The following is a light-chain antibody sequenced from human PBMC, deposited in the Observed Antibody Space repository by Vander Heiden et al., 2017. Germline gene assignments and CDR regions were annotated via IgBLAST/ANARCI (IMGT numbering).Light chain of an antibody. CDR3: MQALQTPFT. CDR1: QSLLHSNGYKY. CDR2: LGS. J-gene: IGKJ3*01. Sequence: DIVMTQSPVSLPVTPGETASISCRSSQSLLHSNGYKYLDWYLQKPGQSPQLLIYLGSNRASGVPDRFSGSGSGTDFTLKISRVEAEDVGVYYCMQALQTPFTFGPGTKVDIK. V-gene: IGKV2-28*01.